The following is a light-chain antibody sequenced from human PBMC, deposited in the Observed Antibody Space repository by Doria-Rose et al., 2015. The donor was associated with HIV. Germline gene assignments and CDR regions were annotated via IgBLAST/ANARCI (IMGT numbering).Light chain of an antibody. J-gene: IGKJ5*01. CDR1: QRVKSSY. CDR2: DAS. V-gene: IGKV3-20*01. CDR3: QQYGTSRGT. Sequence: TQSPGILSLSPGERATLSCRASQRVKSSYLAWYQQKPGQAPMLLIYDASTRATGIPDRFSGSGSGTDFTLTISRLEPEDVAVYYCQQYGTSRGTFGQGTRLEIK.